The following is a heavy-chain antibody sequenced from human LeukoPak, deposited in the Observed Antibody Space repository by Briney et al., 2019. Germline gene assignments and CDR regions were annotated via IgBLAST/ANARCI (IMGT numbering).Heavy chain of an antibody. Sequence: GGSLRLSCAASGFTFSDYWMNWVRQAPGKGLEWVANIDQDGGGKYYLDSVKGRFTISRDNAKSSLYLQIDSLRAEDTAVYYCAGGDWYPFDYWGQGSLLTVSS. V-gene: IGHV3-7*01. J-gene: IGHJ4*02. CDR3: AGGDWYPFDY. CDR2: IDQDGGGK. CDR1: GFTFSDYW. D-gene: IGHD6-19*01.